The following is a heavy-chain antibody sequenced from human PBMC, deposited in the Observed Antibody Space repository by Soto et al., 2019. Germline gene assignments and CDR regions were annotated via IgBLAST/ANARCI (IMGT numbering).Heavy chain of an antibody. V-gene: IGHV3-53*01. Sequence: GGSLRLSCAASGFTVSSNYMSWVRQAPGKGLEWVSVIFTGGATYFADSVKGRFTLSRDNAKNSVYLQMNSLRDEDTAVYYCARSVEGHFDYWGQGTVVTVSS. D-gene: IGHD6-19*01. CDR1: GFTVSSNY. CDR3: ARSVEGHFDY. J-gene: IGHJ4*02. CDR2: IFTGGAT.